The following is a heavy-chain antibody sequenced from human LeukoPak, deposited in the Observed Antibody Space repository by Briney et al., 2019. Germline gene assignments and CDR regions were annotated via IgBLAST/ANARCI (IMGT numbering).Heavy chain of an antibody. CDR3: ASSTSGSYYRGGHYFDY. D-gene: IGHD1-26*01. V-gene: IGHV4-4*07. CDR2: IYTSGST. CDR1: GGSISSYY. J-gene: IGHJ4*02. Sequence: SETLSLTCTVSGGSISSYYWSWIRQPARKGLEWIGRIYTSGSTNYNPSLKSRVTMSVDTSKNQFSLKLSSVTAADTAVYYCASSTSGSYYRGGHYFDYWGQGTLVTVSS.